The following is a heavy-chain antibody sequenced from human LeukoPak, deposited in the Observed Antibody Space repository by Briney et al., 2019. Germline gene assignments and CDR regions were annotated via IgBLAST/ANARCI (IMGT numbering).Heavy chain of an antibody. CDR1: GGSISPFY. CDR2: IHHSGRT. CDR3: ARGPVPAANVGYYYYMDV. D-gene: IGHD2-2*01. Sequence: PSETLSLTCTVSGGSISPFYWSWIRQPPGRGLELIGYIHHSGRTNYNSSLKSRVTISVDTSKNQFSLKLSSVTAADTAVYYCARGPVPAANVGYYYYMDVWGKGTTVTVSS. V-gene: IGHV4-59*01. J-gene: IGHJ6*03.